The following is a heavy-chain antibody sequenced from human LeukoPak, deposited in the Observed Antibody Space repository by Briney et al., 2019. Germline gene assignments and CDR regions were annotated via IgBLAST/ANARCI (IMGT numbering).Heavy chain of an antibody. CDR2: INPSGGST. J-gene: IGHJ4*02. CDR1: GYAFTSYY. D-gene: IGHD2-8*01. V-gene: IGHV1-46*03. CDR3: ARDRYCTNGVCHIADY. Sequence: ASVKVSCKASGYAFTSYYMHWVRPAPGQGLEWMGIINPSGGSTSYAQKFQGRVTMTRDASTSTVYMELSSLRSEDTAVYYCARDRYCTNGVCHIADYWGQGTLVTVSS.